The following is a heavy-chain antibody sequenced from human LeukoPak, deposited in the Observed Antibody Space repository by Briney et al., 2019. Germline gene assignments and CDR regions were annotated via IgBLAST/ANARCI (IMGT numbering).Heavy chain of an antibody. J-gene: IGHJ4*02. Sequence: PSETLSLTCAVYGGSFSGYYWSWIRQPPGKGLEWIGEINHSGSTNYNPSLKSRVTISVDMSKNQFSLRLKSVTAVDTAVYYCARGALLWFGAKMEYYFDSWGQGTPLTVSS. CDR2: INHSGST. D-gene: IGHD3-10*01. CDR3: ARGALLWFGAKMEYYFDS. V-gene: IGHV4-34*01. CDR1: GGSFSGYY.